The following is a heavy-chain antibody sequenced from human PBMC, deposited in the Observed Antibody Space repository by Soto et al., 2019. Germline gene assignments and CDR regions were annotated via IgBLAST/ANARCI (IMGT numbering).Heavy chain of an antibody. V-gene: IGHV1-69*13. J-gene: IGHJ4*02. D-gene: IGHD6-13*01. CDR3: VRDSGAKLSSS. CDR1: GGTFSSYR. CDR2: IVPIRRTA. Sequence: SVKVSCKASGGTFSSYRINWVRQAPGQGLEWVGGIVPIRRTADYAQTFQGRVSITADESARTSYMEPRSLRSQDTAVYYCVRDSGAKLSSSWGQGTLVTVSS.